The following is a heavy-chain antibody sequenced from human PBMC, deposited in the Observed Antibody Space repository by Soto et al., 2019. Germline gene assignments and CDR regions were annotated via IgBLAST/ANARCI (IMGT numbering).Heavy chain of an antibody. CDR1: GFTFSNYA. CDR3: AKGVIWFGELSP. V-gene: IGHV3-23*01. D-gene: IGHD3-10*01. CDR2: IIGNGGTT. Sequence: GGSLRLSCAASGFTFSNYAMSWVRQAPGKGLEWVSAIIGNGGTTYYADSVKGRFTISRDNSKNTVYLQMNSLRVEDTAVYYCAKGVIWFGELSPRGQRTVVTVSS. J-gene: IGHJ1*01.